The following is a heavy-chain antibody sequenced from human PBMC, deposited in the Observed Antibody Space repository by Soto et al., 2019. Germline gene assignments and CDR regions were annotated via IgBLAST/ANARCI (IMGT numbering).Heavy chain of an antibody. J-gene: IGHJ4*02. Sequence: EVQLVESGGGLVQPGGSLRLSCAASGFTFSDYYMDWVRQVPGKGLEWVGRTRNKANSYATEYAPSVKGRFTISRHDLEDSMYMQMNSLKTEDTAVYYGARDTGGSYDYWGQGALVTVSS. V-gene: IGHV3-72*01. CDR3: ARDTGGSYDY. CDR1: GFTFSDYY. D-gene: IGHD1-26*01. CDR2: TRNKANSYAT.